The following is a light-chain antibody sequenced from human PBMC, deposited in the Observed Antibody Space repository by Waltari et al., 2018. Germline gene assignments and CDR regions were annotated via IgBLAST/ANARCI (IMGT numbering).Light chain of an antibody. CDR1: ESVSSN. CDR2: GAS. CDR3: QQYTDWPPTWT. V-gene: IGKV3-15*01. J-gene: IGKJ1*01. Sequence: EIVMTQSPDTLSVSPGERATLSCSASESVSSNLAWYQQKPGQAPRLLILGASTRATGIPARFSGSGSGTEFTLTLSSLQSEDLAIYYCQQYTDWPPTWTFGQGTKVEI.